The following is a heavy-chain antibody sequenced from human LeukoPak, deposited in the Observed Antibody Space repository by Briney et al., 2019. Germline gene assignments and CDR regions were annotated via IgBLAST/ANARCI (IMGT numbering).Heavy chain of an antibody. V-gene: IGHV1-3*01. CDR2: IHADSGNT. Sequence: ASVNVSCKTSGYTVTTCAVHWVRQPPGQRLERMGWIHADSGNTNNSQKLQGRVAIARDTSASTIYMELTSLRIEATAVYFCTIGLAGDWDAFDIWGLGTMVTVSS. CDR3: TIGLAGDWDAFDI. CDR1: GYTVTTCA. D-gene: IGHD3/OR15-3a*01. J-gene: IGHJ3*02.